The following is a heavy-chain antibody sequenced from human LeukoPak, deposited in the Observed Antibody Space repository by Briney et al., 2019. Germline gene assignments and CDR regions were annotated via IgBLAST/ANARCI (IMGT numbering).Heavy chain of an antibody. CDR2: IYYSGST. Sequence: SETLSLTCTVSGGSISSSSYYWGWIRQPPGKGLEWIGSIYYSGSTYYNPSLKSRVTISVDTSKNQFSLQLSSVTAADTAVYYCASGNDPCSSTSCALDDLKDYYYYMDVWGKGTTVTVSS. J-gene: IGHJ6*03. D-gene: IGHD2-2*01. V-gene: IGHV4-39*07. CDR1: GGSISSSSYY. CDR3: ASGNDPCSSTSCALDDLKDYYYYMDV.